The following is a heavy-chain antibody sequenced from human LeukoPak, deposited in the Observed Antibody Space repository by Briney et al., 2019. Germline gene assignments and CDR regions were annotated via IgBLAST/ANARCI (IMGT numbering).Heavy chain of an antibody. Sequence: PGGSLRLSCAASGFIFSSYGMHWVRQAPDKGLEWVAFIRYDGSRKYYADSVKGRIIISRDNARNSLYLQMNSPRAEDTAVYYCVRGGFSLDYWGQGTLVTVSS. CDR2: IRYDGSRK. V-gene: IGHV3-30*02. CDR3: VRGGFSLDY. J-gene: IGHJ4*02. D-gene: IGHD3-10*01. CDR1: GFIFSSYG.